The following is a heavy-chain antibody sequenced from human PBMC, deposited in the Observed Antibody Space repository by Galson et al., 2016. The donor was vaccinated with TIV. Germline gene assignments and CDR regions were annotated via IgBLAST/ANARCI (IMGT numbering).Heavy chain of an antibody. D-gene: IGHD3-22*01. CDR1: GFTFSSDW. V-gene: IGHV3-74*01. Sequence: SLRLSCAASGFTFSSDWMHWVRQGPGKGLVWVSRINSDGSRTNYADSVKGRFTISRDNAKNTLYLQMNSPRAEDTAVYYCARVKYDSSGFYFNWFDPWGQGTLVTVSS. J-gene: IGHJ5*02. CDR2: INSDGSRT. CDR3: ARVKYDSSGFYFNWFDP.